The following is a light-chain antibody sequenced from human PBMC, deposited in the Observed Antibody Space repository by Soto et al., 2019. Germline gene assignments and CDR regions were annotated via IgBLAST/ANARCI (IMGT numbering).Light chain of an antibody. CDR2: DAS. CDR3: QQYNSYWT. Sequence: DIQMTQSPSTLSTSVGDRVTITFRASQSISDWLAWYQQKPGKAPKLLIYDASSLESGVPSRFSGSGSGTEFTLTISSLQPDDFATYYCQQYNSYWTFGQGTKVDIK. CDR1: QSISDW. V-gene: IGKV1-5*01. J-gene: IGKJ1*01.